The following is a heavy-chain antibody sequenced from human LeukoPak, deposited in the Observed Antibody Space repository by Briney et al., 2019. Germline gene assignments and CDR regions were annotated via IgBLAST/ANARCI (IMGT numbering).Heavy chain of an antibody. CDR1: GFTFSGSA. D-gene: IGHD3-10*01. J-gene: IGHJ4*02. CDR2: IRSNVNNCAT. V-gene: IGHV3-73*01. CDR3: ARSTREVGERFDY. Sequence: PRGSLRLSCAASGFTFSGSAMHWVRQASGKGLEWVGRIRSNVNNCATAYAASVRGRFTISRDDSKNTAYLQMNSLKTEDTAIYYCARSTREVGERFDYWGQGTLVTVSS.